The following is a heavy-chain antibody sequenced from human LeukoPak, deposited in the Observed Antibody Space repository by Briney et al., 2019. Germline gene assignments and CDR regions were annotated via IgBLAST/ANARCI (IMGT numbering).Heavy chain of an antibody. V-gene: IGHV3-23*01. D-gene: IGHD3-22*01. Sequence: EGSLRLSCAASGFTFSNYGMTWVRQAPGKGLEWVSAITYSGGSTYYADSVKGRFTISRDNSKNTLYLQMNSLRAEDTAVYYCAKEGGASYYDSSGYYSGGYFDYWGQGTLVTVSS. CDR2: ITYSGGST. CDR1: GFTFSNYG. J-gene: IGHJ4*02. CDR3: AKEGGASYYDSSGYYSGGYFDY.